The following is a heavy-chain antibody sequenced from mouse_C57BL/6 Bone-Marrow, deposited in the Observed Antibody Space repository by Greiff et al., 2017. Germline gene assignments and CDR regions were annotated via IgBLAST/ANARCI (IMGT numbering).Heavy chain of an antibody. CDR1: GYTFTSYG. CDR3: ARLVVTTGTWFAY. V-gene: IGHV1-81*01. D-gene: IGHD2-2*01. CDR2: IYPRSGNT. Sequence: VKLQESGAELARPGASVKLSCKASGYTFTSYGISWVKQRTGQGLEWIGEIYPRSGNTYYNEKFKGKATLTADKSSSTAYMELRSLTSEDSAVYFCARLVVTTGTWFAYWGQGTLVTVSA. J-gene: IGHJ3*01.